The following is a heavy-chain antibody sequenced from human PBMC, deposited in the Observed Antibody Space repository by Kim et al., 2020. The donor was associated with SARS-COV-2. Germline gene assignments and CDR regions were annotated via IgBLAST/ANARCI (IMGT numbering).Heavy chain of an antibody. J-gene: IGHJ4*02. D-gene: IGHD3-22*01. Sequence: VKGRFTISRENAKNSLYLQMNSLRDEDTAVYYCARGIEFGYSSGPTHFDYWGQGTLVTVSS. V-gene: IGHV3-48*02. CDR3: ARGIEFGYSSGPTHFDY.